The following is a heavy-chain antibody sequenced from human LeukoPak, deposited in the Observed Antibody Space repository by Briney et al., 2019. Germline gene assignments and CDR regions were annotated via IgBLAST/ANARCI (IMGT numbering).Heavy chain of an antibody. D-gene: IGHD4-17*01. CDR3: ARVPYGDYVDY. CDR2: IYYSGST. Sequence: PSETLSLTCTVTGGSISSYYWSWIRQPPGKGLEWIGYIYYSGSTNYNPSLKSRVTISVDTSKNQFSLKLSSVTAADTAVYYCARVPYGDYVDYWGQGTLVTVSS. V-gene: IGHV4-59*01. CDR1: GGSISSYY. J-gene: IGHJ4*02.